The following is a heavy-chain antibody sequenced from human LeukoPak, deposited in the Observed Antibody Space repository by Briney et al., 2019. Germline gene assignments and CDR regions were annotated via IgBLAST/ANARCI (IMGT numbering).Heavy chain of an antibody. D-gene: IGHD3-10*01. CDR2: IIPIFGTA. CDR3: ARDQGGSGYYYGSGSYY. Sequence: ASVKVSCKASGGTFSSYAISWVRQAPGQGLEWMGRIIPIFGTANYAQKFQGRVTITTDESTSTAYMELSSLRSEDTAVYYCARDQGGSGYYYGSGSYYWGQGTLVTVSS. CDR1: GGTFSSYA. V-gene: IGHV1-69*05. J-gene: IGHJ4*02.